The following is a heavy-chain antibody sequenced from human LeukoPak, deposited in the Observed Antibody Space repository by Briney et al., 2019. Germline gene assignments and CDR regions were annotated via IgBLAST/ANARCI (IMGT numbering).Heavy chain of an antibody. CDR3: ARGASLQEYYFDY. CDR2: IYHSGST. Sequence: SETLSLTCTVSGGSISSSSYYWGWIRQPPGKGLEWIGSIYHSGSTYYNPSLKSRVTISVDTSKNQFSLKLSSVTAADTAVYYCARGASLQEYYFDYWGQGTLVTVSS. D-gene: IGHD2/OR15-2a*01. CDR1: GGSISSSSYY. V-gene: IGHV4-39*07. J-gene: IGHJ4*02.